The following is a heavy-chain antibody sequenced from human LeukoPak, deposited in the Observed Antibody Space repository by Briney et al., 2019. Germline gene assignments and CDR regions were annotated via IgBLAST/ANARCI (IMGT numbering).Heavy chain of an antibody. V-gene: IGHV3-23*01. Sequence: PGGSLRLSCAASGFTFSNYAMSWVRQAPGKGLEWVSSIHYSGGSTYYADSVKGRFTISRDNSKNTLYLHMNSLRVEGTAMYYRTTDDPVNRSWGQGTLVTVSS. CDR3: TTDDPVNRS. CDR1: GFTFSNYA. CDR2: IHYSGGST. J-gene: IGHJ4*02. D-gene: IGHD2/OR15-2a*01.